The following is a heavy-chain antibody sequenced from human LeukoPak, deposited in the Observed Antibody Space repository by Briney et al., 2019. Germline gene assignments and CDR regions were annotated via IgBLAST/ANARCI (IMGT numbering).Heavy chain of an antibody. J-gene: IGHJ6*02. CDR2: INEDGSST. Sequence: GGSLRLSCAASGFTLKNYRMHWVRQVPGKGLEWVSRINEDGSSTGYADAVKGRFTISRDNAKNTLYLQMNSLRAEDTAVYYCASTTVTTMDVWGQGTAVTVSS. CDR3: ASTTVTTMDV. D-gene: IGHD4-17*01. CDR1: GFTLKNYR. V-gene: IGHV3-74*01.